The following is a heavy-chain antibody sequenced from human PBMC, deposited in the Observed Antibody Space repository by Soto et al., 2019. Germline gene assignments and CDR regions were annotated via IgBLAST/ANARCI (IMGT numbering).Heavy chain of an antibody. J-gene: IGHJ6*02. V-gene: IGHV3-7*05. D-gene: IGHD3-10*01. CDR3: ARGGPWFGDYYYYGMDV. CDR2: IKQDGSEK. Sequence: GGSLRLSCAASGFTFSSYWMSWVRQAPGKGLEWVANIKQDGSEKYYVDSVKGRFTISRDNAKNSLYLQMNSLRAEDTAVYYCARGGPWFGDYYYYGMDVWGQGTTVTVSS. CDR1: GFTFSSYW.